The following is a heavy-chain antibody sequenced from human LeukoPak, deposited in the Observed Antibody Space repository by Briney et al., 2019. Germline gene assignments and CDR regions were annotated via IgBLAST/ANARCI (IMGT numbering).Heavy chain of an antibody. CDR2: IYYSGST. Sequence: ETLSLTCTVSGGSISSYYWSWIRQPPGKGLEWIGYIYYSGSTNYNPSLKSRVTISVDTSKNQFSLKLSSVTAADTAVYYCARRWELPMNDAFDIWGQGTMVTVSS. CDR3: ARRWELPMNDAFDI. CDR1: GGSISSYY. J-gene: IGHJ3*02. V-gene: IGHV4-59*08. D-gene: IGHD1-26*01.